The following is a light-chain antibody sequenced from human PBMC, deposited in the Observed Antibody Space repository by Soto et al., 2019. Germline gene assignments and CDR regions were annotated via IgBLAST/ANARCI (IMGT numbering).Light chain of an antibody. CDR1: QSVSSSY. Sequence: EIVLTQSPGTLSLSPGERATLSCRASQSVSSSYLAWYQQKPGQAPRLLIYGASSRATGIPDRFSGSGSGTDFTLPISRLEPEDFAVYYWQQYGSSPLYTFGQGTKLEIK. J-gene: IGKJ2*01. V-gene: IGKV3-20*01. CDR2: GAS. CDR3: QQYGSSPLYT.